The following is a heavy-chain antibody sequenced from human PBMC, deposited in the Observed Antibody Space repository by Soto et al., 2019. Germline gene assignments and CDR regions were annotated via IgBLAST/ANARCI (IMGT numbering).Heavy chain of an antibody. D-gene: IGHD3-3*01. Sequence: TGGSLGLSCAASGFPYRSYAMSWVHQAPGKGLEWVSAISGSGGSTYYADSVKGRFTISRDNSKNTLYLQMNSLRAEDTAVYYCARTATYYDFWSGYSGFDYWGQGTLVTVSS. V-gene: IGHV3-23*01. CDR1: GFPYRSYA. CDR2: ISGSGGST. CDR3: ARTATYYDFWSGYSGFDY. J-gene: IGHJ4*02.